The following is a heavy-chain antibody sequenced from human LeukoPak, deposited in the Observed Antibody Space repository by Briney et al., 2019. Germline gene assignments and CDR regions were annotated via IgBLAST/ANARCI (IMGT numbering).Heavy chain of an antibody. CDR3: ARCGSGSYYGAFDI. Sequence: SETLSLTCTVSGGSISSYYWGWIRQPPGKGLEWIGYIYYSGSTNYNPSLKSRVTISVDTSKNQFSLKLSSVTAADTAVYYCARCGSGSYYGAFDIWGQGTMVTVSS. V-gene: IGHV4-59*08. J-gene: IGHJ3*02. CDR2: IYYSGST. D-gene: IGHD1-26*01. CDR1: GGSISSYY.